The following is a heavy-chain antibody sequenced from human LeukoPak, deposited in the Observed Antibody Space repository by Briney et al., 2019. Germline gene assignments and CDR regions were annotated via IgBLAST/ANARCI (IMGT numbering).Heavy chain of an antibody. CDR2: ISGSSSYI. CDR1: GFTFTSYN. CDR3: ARDESIAAAPGYAFDI. D-gene: IGHD6-13*01. V-gene: IGHV3-21*01. Sequence: GGSLRLSCAASGFTFTSYNMQWVRQAPGKGLEWVSSISGSSSYIYYADSVKGRFTISRDNAKNSLYLQMNSLRAEDTAVYYCARDESIAAAPGYAFDIWGQGTMVTVSS. J-gene: IGHJ3*02.